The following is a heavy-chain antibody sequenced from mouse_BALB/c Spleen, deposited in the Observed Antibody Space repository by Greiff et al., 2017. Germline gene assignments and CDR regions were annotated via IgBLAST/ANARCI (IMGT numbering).Heavy chain of an antibody. CDR3: TRNGYYGAMDY. J-gene: IGHJ4*01. D-gene: IGHD2-3*01. CDR1: GFTFSNYW. Sequence: EVKLMESGGGLVQPGGSMKLSCVASGFTFSNYWMNWVRQSPEKGLEWVAEIRLKSNNYAPHYAESVKGRFTISRDDSKSSVYLQMNNLRAEDTGIYYCTRNGYYGAMDYWGQGTSVTGSS. CDR2: IRLKSNNYAP. V-gene: IGHV6-6*02.